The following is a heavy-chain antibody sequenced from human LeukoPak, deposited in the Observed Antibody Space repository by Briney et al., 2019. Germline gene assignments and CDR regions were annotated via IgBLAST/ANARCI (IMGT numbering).Heavy chain of an antibody. CDR3: ARGLVPADYYYYYMDV. CDR2: INPNSGGT. D-gene: IGHD2-2*01. CDR1: GYTFTGYY. Sequence: GASVKVSCKASGYTFTGYYMHWVRQAPGQGLEWMGRINPNSGGTNYAQKFQGRVTMTRDTSISTAYMELSRLRSDDTAVYYCARGLVPADYYYYYMDVWGKGTTVTVSS. J-gene: IGHJ6*03. V-gene: IGHV1-2*06.